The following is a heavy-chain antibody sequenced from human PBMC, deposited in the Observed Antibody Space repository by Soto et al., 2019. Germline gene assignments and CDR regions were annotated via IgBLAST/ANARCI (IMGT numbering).Heavy chain of an antibody. CDR2: ISGSGGST. CDR1: GFTFSSYA. D-gene: IGHD2-15*01. Sequence: GGSLRLSCAASGFTFSSYAMSWVRQAPGKGLEWVSAISGSGGSTYYADSVKGRFTISRDNSKNTLYLQMNSLRAEDTAVYYCAKDPRGLLQPYYYYGMDVWGQGTTVTVSS. CDR3: AKDPRGLLQPYYYYGMDV. J-gene: IGHJ6*02. V-gene: IGHV3-23*01.